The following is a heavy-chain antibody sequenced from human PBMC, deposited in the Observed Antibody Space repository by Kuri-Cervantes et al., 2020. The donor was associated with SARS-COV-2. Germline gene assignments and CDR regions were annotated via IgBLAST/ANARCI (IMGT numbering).Heavy chain of an antibody. CDR1: GFLFSDYY. V-gene: IGHV3-11*01. Sequence: GESLKISCAASGFLFSDYYMSWIRQAPGKRLEWVSYISSSGSTIYYADSVKGRFTISRDNAKNSLYLQMNSLRAEDTAVYYCARGGLYCSSTSCYGTHFDYWGQGTLVTVSS. D-gene: IGHD2-2*01. CDR3: ARGGLYCSSTSCYGTHFDY. J-gene: IGHJ4*02. CDR2: ISSSGSTI.